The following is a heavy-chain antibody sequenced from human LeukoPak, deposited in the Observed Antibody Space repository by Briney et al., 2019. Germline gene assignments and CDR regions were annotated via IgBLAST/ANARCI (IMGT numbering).Heavy chain of an antibody. D-gene: IGHD6-19*01. Sequence: ASVKVSCKASGGTFSSYAISWVRQAPGQGLEWMGGIIPIFGTANYAQKFQGRVTITADESTSTAYMELSSLRSEDTAVYYCASSSSGWGEVLYYMDVWGKGTTVTISS. CDR2: IIPIFGTA. CDR1: GGTFSSYA. V-gene: IGHV1-69*13. J-gene: IGHJ6*03. CDR3: ASSSSGWGEVLYYMDV.